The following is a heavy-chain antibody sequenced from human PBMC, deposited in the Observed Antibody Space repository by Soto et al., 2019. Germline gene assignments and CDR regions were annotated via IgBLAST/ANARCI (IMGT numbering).Heavy chain of an antibody. D-gene: IGHD3-16*01. CDR3: MMSPGFYKMES. Sequence: SETLALTCAVYGGSFSGYYWTWIRQPPGTGLEWIGEINHSGSTNYNPSLKSRVTISIDKSKNQFSLRLNSVTVADTAVYFCMMSPGFYKMESWGQGTLVTAPQ. CDR1: GGSFSGYY. V-gene: IGHV4-34*03. CDR2: INHSGST. J-gene: IGHJ5*02.